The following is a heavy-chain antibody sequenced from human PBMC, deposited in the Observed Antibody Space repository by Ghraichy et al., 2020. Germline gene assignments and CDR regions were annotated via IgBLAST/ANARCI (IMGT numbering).Heavy chain of an antibody. Sequence: GGSLRLSCAASGFTFSAYYMSWIRQAPGKGLEWVSYISSSGSNIYYADSVKGRFTISRDNAKNSLYLQMNSLRAEDTAVYYCARAVAGIRDYWDQGTLVTVSA. CDR2: ISSSGSNI. V-gene: IGHV3-11*01. CDR1: GFTFSAYY. J-gene: IGHJ4*02. D-gene: IGHD6-19*01. CDR3: ARAVAGIRDY.